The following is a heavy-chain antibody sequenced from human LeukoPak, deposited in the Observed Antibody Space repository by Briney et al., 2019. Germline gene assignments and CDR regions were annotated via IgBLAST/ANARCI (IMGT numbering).Heavy chain of an antibody. CDR2: IRYDGSNK. J-gene: IGHJ4*02. V-gene: IGHV3-30*02. CDR1: GFTFSSYG. Sequence: GGSLRLSCAASGFTFSSYGMHWVRQAPGKGLEWVAFIRYDGSNKHYADSVKGRFTISRDNSKNTLYLQMNSLRAEDTAVYYCAKGQQLVLDYWGQGTLVTVSS. CDR3: AKGQQLVLDY. D-gene: IGHD6-13*01.